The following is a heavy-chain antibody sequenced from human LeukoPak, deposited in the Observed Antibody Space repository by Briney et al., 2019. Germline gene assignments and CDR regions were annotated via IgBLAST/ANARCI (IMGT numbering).Heavy chain of an antibody. V-gene: IGHV1-8*03. D-gene: IGHD2-2*01. J-gene: IGHJ4*02. CDR3: ARGPGCISTTCPHYFDY. Sequence: ASVKVSCKASGYTFTSYDINWVRQATGQGLEWMGWMNPNSGNIGYAQKFQGRGTITRNTSISTAYMELSSLRSEDTAVYYCARGPGCISTTCPHYFDYWGQGTLVTVSS. CDR2: MNPNSGNI. CDR1: GYTFTSYD.